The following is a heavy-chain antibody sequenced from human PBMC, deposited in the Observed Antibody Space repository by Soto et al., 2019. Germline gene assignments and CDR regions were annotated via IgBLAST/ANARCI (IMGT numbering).Heavy chain of an antibody. Sequence: SETLSLTCMVSGGSISRNDYFWAWMRQPPGKGLEWIGHIFHSGTTYSNPSLKSRVSISIDTSMNQFSLELRSVSDADTAVYFCARDWRSDYHVDVGYYYYGMDVWGQGTTVTVSS. CDR3: ARDWRSDYHVDVGYYYYGMDV. CDR1: GGSISRNDYF. D-gene: IGHD3-3*01. J-gene: IGHJ6*02. V-gene: IGHV4-30-4*01. CDR2: IFHSGTT.